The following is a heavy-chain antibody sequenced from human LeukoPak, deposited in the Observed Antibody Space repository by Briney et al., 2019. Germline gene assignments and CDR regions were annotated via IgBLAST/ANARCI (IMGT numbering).Heavy chain of an antibody. CDR1: GGSISSYY. J-gene: IGHJ6*02. CDR2: IHTSGST. Sequence: PSETLSLTCTVSGGSISSYYWSWIRQPAGKGLEWIGRIHTSGSTNYNPSLKSRVAMSVDTSKNQFSLKLCSVTAADTAVYYCARLSYWSGYYYGYYYGMDVWGQGTTDTVSS. CDR3: ARLSYWSGYYYGYYYGMDV. D-gene: IGHD3-22*01. V-gene: IGHV4-4*07.